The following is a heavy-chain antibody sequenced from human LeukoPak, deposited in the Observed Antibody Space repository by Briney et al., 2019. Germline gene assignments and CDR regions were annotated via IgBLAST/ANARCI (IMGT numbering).Heavy chain of an antibody. J-gene: IGHJ4*02. D-gene: IGHD1-26*01. CDR2: TSYSDGT. CDR1: VGSVSRGGYY. CDR3: ATADWESFYFDS. V-gene: IGHV4-31*03. Sequence: SETLSLTCTVSVGSVSRGGYYWNWIRQHPGKGLEWIGFTSYSDGTYYNPSLMSRITISVDRSQNQFSLKMRDVTAADTAVYFCATADWESFYFDSWGQGALVAVSS.